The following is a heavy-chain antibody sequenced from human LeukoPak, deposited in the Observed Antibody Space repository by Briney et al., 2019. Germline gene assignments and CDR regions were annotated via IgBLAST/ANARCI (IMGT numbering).Heavy chain of an antibody. CDR1: GGSISSGSYY. V-gene: IGHV4-61*02. Sequence: PSETLSLTCTVSGGSISSGSYYWSWIRQPAGKGLEWIGRIYTSGSTNYNPSLKSRVTISVDTSKNQFSLKLSSVTAADTAVYYCARAGWNDPNWFDPWGQGILVTVSS. CDR3: ARAGWNDPNWFDP. CDR2: IYTSGST. D-gene: IGHD1-1*01. J-gene: IGHJ5*02.